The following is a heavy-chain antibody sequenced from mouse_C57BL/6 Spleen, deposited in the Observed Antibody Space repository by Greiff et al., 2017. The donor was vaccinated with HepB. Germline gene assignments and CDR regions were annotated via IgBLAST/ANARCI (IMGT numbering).Heavy chain of an antibody. J-gene: IGHJ3*01. Sequence: EVKLMESGGGLVQPGGSLKLSCAASGFTFSDYYMYWVRQTPEKRLEWVAYISNGGGSTYYPDTVKGRFTISRDNAKNTLYLQMSRLKSEDTAMYYCATPPYYYGSSHRFAYWGQGTLVTVSA. CDR1: GFTFSDYY. D-gene: IGHD1-1*01. V-gene: IGHV5-12*01. CDR3: ATPPYYYGSSHRFAY. CDR2: ISNGGGST.